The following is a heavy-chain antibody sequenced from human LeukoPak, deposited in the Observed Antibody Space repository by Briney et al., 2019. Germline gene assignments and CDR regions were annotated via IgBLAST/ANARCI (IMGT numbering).Heavy chain of an antibody. CDR2: IIPILGIA. CDR3: ARGLISGSSDY. Sequence: SVKVSCKASGYSLATFGLNWVRQAPGQGLEWMGRIIPILGIANYAQKFQGRVTITADKSTSTAYMELSSLRSEDTAVYYCARGLISGSSDYWGQGTLVTVSS. J-gene: IGHJ4*02. CDR1: GYSLATFG. D-gene: IGHD1-26*01. V-gene: IGHV1-69*04.